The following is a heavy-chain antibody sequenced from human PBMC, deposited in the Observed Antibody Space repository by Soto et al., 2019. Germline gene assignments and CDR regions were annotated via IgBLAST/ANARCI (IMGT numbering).Heavy chain of an antibody. D-gene: IGHD6-6*01. CDR2: TYYRSKWYN. CDR3: ARDLRAARFLYYYYGMDV. Sequence: SQTLSLTCALSGDSVSSNSAAWNWIRQSPSRGLEWLGRTYYRSKWYNDYAVSVKSRITINPDTSKNQFSLQLNSVTPEDTAVYYCARDLRAARFLYYYYGMDVWGQGTTVTVSS. CDR1: GDSVSSNSAA. J-gene: IGHJ6*02. V-gene: IGHV6-1*01.